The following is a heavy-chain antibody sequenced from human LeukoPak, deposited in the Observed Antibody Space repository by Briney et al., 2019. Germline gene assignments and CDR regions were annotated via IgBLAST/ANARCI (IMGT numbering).Heavy chain of an antibody. Sequence: GGSLRLFCAASGFTFSDYYMTWIRQAPGKGLEWVSYIRSSSIYTNYADSVKGRFTISRDNTKNSLYLQMNTLRAEDTAVYYCARDGDGRYGEDYFDYWGQGTLVTVSS. CDR3: ARDGDGRYGEDYFDY. D-gene: IGHD7-27*01. CDR1: GFTFSDYY. CDR2: IRSSSIYT. J-gene: IGHJ4*02. V-gene: IGHV3-11*06.